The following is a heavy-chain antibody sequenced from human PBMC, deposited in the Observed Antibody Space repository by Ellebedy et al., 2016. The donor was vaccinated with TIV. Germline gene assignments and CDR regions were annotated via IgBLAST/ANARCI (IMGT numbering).Heavy chain of an antibody. V-gene: IGHV3-7*01. D-gene: IGHD3-3*01. Sequence: GESLKISCAASGFTFSNAWMNWVRQAPGKGLEWVANIKQDGSEKYYVDSVKGRFTISRDNAKNSLYLQMNSLRAEDTAVYYCARALYYDFWSVIPTTFDYWGQGTLVTVSS. CDR1: GFTFSNAW. J-gene: IGHJ4*02. CDR2: IKQDGSEK. CDR3: ARALYYDFWSVIPTTFDY.